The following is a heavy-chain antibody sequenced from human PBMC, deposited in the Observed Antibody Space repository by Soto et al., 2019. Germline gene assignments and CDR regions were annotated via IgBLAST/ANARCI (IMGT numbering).Heavy chain of an antibody. CDR1: GFTFSSYA. D-gene: IGHD6-19*01. CDR2: ISGSGDST. J-gene: IGHJ4*01. V-gene: IGHV3-23*01. CDR3: AKRTSGWYFDY. Sequence: EVQLLESGGGLVQPGGSLRLSCAASGFTFSSYAMSWFRQAPGKGLEWVSVISGSGDSTYYADSVKGRFTISRDNSKNTLYLQMNSLRAEDTAVYYCAKRTSGWYFDYWGHGTLVTVSS.